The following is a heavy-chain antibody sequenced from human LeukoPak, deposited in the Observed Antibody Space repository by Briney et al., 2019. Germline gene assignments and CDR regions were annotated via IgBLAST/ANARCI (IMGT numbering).Heavy chain of an antibody. D-gene: IGHD2-21*02. V-gene: IGHV3-21*01. CDR2: ISGGSRSI. J-gene: IGHJ4*02. CDR3: ARDYFYCGGDCFVDY. Sequence: GGSLRLSCAASGFTFSDYTMNWVRQAPGKGLEWVSSISGGSRSIYYADSVKGRFTISRDNAKNSLYLQVNSLRAEDTAVYYCARDYFYCGGDCFVDYWGQGTLVTASS. CDR1: GFTFSDYT.